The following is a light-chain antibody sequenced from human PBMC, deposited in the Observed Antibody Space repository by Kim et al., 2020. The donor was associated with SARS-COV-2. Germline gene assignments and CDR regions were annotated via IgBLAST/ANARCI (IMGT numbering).Light chain of an antibody. Sequence: GGTTPPTVDSSTVAVTSGHFPSWFQQKPGQAPRTLIYDTGYRHSWTPARFSGSLLGGKAALTLSAAQAEDEADYYCLLSYSDSRVFGGGTQLTVL. CDR3: LLSYSDSRV. CDR1: TVAVTSGHF. J-gene: IGLJ2*01. V-gene: IGLV7-46*01. CDR2: DTG.